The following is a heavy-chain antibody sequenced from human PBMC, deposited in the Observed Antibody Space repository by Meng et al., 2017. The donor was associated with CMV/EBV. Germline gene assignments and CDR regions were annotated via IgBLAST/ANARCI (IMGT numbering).Heavy chain of an antibody. CDR2: IRYDGSNK. D-gene: IGHD3-3*01. Sequence: GGSLRLSCAVYGGSFSGYYWSWIRQPPGKGLEWVAFIRYDGSNKYYADSVKGRFTISRDNSKNTLYLQMNSLRAEDTAVYYCAKDRGRKFWSGYYFSMDYWGQGTLVTVSS. V-gene: IGHV3-30*02. J-gene: IGHJ4*02. CDR1: GGSFSGYY. CDR3: AKDRGRKFWSGYYFSMDY.